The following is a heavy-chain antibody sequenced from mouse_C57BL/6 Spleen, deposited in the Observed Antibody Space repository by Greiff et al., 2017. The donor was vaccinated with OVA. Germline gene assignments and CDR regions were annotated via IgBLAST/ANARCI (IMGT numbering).Heavy chain of an antibody. CDR2: IDPSDSET. D-gene: IGHD2-4*01. CDR1: GYTFTSYW. CDR3: ARRTYYDYDEEGAMDY. J-gene: IGHJ4*01. V-gene: IGHV1-52*01. Sequence: VKLQQPGAELVRPGSSVKLSCKASGYTFTSYWMHWVKQRPIQGLEWIGNIDPSDSETHYNQKFKDKATLTVDKSSSTAYMQLSSLTSEDSAVYYCARRTYYDYDEEGAMDYWGQGTSVTVSS.